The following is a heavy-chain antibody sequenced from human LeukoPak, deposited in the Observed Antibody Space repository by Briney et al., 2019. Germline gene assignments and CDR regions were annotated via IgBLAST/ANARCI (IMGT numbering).Heavy chain of an antibody. Sequence: PGGSLRLSCAASGFTFSSYSMNWVRQAPGKGLEWVSSISSSSSSIYYADSVKGRFTISRDNAKNSLYLQMNSLRAEDTAVYYCARATAMADGDFDYWGQGTLVTVSS. V-gene: IGHV3-21*01. CDR2: ISSSSSSI. CDR3: ARATAMADGDFDY. J-gene: IGHJ4*02. D-gene: IGHD5-18*01. CDR1: GFTFSSYS.